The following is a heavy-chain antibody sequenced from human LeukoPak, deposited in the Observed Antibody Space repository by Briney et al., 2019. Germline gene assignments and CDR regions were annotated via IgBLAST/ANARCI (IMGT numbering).Heavy chain of an antibody. CDR1: GYTFSSYA. V-gene: IGHV3-23*01. J-gene: IGHJ3*02. Sequence: PGGPLRLSCAASGYTFSSYAMSWVRRAPGKRLQLVSAISGSGGSTYYADSVKGRFTISRENSKNTLYLQMNHLRTENTAIYYCAKDHYRVYYDSSGYHFAFDIWGQGTMVTVSS. CDR3: AKDHYRVYYDSSGYHFAFDI. D-gene: IGHD3-22*01. CDR2: ISGSGGST.